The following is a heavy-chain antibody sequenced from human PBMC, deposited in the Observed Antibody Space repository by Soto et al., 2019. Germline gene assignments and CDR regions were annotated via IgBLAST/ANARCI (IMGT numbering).Heavy chain of an antibody. Sequence: ASGFTSSNYAMSWVRQAPGKGLEWVSAISGGGSSTSYPSSVRGRFTISRDNSRNTLYLQMYGLRAEDTAVYYCAKDISMVRGVIVTPSPFDFWGQGTLVTVSS. D-gene: IGHD3-10*01. CDR2: ISGGGSST. CDR3: AKDISMVRGVIVTPSPFDF. V-gene: IGHV3-23*01. J-gene: IGHJ4*02. CDR1: GFTSSNYA.